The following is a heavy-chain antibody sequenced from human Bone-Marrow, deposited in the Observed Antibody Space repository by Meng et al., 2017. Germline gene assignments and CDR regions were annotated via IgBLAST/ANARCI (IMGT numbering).Heavy chain of an antibody. V-gene: IGHV4-39*07. D-gene: IGHD2-2*01. Sequence: SETLSLTCTVSGGSISSGSYYWSWIRQPPGKGLEWIGSIYHSGSTYYNPSLKSRVTISVDTSKNQFSLKLSSVTAADTAVYYCARVVPAARDWFDPWGQGTLVTVSS. CDR1: GGSISSGSYY. CDR2: IYHSGST. J-gene: IGHJ5*02. CDR3: ARVVPAARDWFDP.